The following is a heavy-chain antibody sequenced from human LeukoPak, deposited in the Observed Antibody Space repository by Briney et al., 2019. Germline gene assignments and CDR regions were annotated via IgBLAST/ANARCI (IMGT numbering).Heavy chain of an antibody. D-gene: IGHD2-15*01. CDR2: IIPIFGTA. J-gene: IGHJ4*02. Sequence: SVKVSCKASGGTFSSYAISWVRQAPGQGLEWMGGIIPIFGTANHAQKFQGRVTITADESTSTAYMELSSLRSGDTAVYYCASERGGSCYDYWGQGTLVTVSS. V-gene: IGHV1-69*01. CDR3: ASERGGSCYDY. CDR1: GGTFSSYA.